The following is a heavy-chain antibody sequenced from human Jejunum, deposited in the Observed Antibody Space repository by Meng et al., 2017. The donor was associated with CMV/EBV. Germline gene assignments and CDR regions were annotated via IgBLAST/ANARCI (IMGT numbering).Heavy chain of an antibody. CDR1: GYTFTDSG. CDR2: ISTTTGST. CDR3: ARDPFDYRFDP. V-gene: IGHV1-18*01. J-gene: IGHJ5*02. Sequence: SCKASGYTFTDSGISWARQAPGQGLEWMGWISTTTGSTNYAQKIQGRVTMTTDTSTSTAYMELRNLKSDDTAVYYCARDPFDYRFDPWGQGTLVTVSS. D-gene: IGHD4-11*01.